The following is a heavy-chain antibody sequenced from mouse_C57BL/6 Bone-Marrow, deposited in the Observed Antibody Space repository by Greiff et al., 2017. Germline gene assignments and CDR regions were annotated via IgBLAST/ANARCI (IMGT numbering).Heavy chain of an antibody. Sequence: QVQLQQPGAELVKPGASVKMSCKASGYTFTSYWITWVKQRPGQGLEWIGDIYPGSGSTNYNEKFKSKATLTVDKSSSTAYMQLSSLTSEDSAVYYCAREVLDYWGQGTTLTVSS. CDR3: AREVLDY. CDR2: IYPGSGST. CDR1: GYTFTSYW. V-gene: IGHV1-55*01. J-gene: IGHJ2*01.